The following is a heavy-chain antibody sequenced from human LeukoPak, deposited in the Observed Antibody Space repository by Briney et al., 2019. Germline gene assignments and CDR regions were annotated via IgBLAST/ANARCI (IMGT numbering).Heavy chain of an antibody. Sequence: ASVKVSCKASGYTFTSYDINWVRQATGQGLEWMGWINPNSGGTNYAQKFQDRVTMTRDTSISTAYMELRRLRSDDTAVYYCARGPLNMGSYGYGFYYDSSGYGLGAFYWGQGTLVTVSS. CDR2: INPNSGGT. CDR1: GYTFTSYD. V-gene: IGHV1-2*02. D-gene: IGHD3-22*01. CDR3: ARGPLNMGSYGYGFYYDSSGYGLGAFY. J-gene: IGHJ4*02.